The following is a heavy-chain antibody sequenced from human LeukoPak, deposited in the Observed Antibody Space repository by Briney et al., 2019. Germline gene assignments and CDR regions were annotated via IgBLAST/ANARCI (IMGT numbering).Heavy chain of an antibody. D-gene: IGHD3-10*01. CDR3: ARVRSLQGDDFDS. CDR1: GDSITGYY. J-gene: IGHJ4*02. V-gene: IGHV4-59*01. CDR2: IHYTGST. Sequence: SETLSLTCTVSGDSITGYYWSWIRQPPGKRPEWIGYIHYTGSTGYNPSLQSRVTISLDTSKKQFSLNLSSVTAADTAVYYCARVRSLQGDDFDSWGQGTLVTVSS.